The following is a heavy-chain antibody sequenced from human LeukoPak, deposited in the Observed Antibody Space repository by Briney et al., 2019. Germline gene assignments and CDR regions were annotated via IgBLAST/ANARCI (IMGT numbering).Heavy chain of an antibody. CDR3: ARGLYYIDV. CDR2: ISGSTSVI. V-gene: IGHV3-48*01. Sequence: GGSLRLSCAASGFTFSTHTMAWVRQAPGKGLEWASYISGSTSVIYYADSVKGRFTISRDNAKNSLYLQMNSLRTEDTAIYYCARGLYYIDVWGNGTAVTVS. J-gene: IGHJ6*03. CDR1: GFTFSTHT.